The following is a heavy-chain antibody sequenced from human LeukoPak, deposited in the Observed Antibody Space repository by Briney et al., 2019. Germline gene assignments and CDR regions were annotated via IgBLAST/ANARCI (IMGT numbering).Heavy chain of an antibody. CDR2: IYGDGSFT. CDR3: ARDLRGYSGYDSRLDY. D-gene: IGHD5-12*01. V-gene: IGHV3-74*01. Sequence: GGSLRLSCAASGFTFSNFWMHWVRQAPGKGLVWVALIYGDGSFTRYADSVKGRFTISRDNSKNTLFLQMNSLRVEDTAVYYCARDLRGYSGYDSRLDYWGQGTLVTVSS. J-gene: IGHJ4*02. CDR1: GFTFSNFW.